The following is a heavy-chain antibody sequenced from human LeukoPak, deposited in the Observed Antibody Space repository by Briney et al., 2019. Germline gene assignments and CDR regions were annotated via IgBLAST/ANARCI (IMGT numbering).Heavy chain of an antibody. J-gene: IGHJ4*02. D-gene: IGHD6-13*01. Sequence: SETLSLTCTVSGGSISSSSYYWGWIRQPPGKGLEWIGSIYYSGSTYYNPSLKSRVTISVDTSKNQFSLKLSSVTAADTAVYYCASYPPEMTGYSSSWYPVRDYWGRGTLVTVSS. V-gene: IGHV4-39*01. CDR2: IYYSGST. CDR3: ASYPPEMTGYSSSWYPVRDY. CDR1: GGSISSSSYY.